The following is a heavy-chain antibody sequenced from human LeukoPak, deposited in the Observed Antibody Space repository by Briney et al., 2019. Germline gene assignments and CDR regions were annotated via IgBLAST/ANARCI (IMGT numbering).Heavy chain of an antibody. V-gene: IGHV3-15*01. CDR1: GFTFSNAW. CDR3: TTLGAFDY. CDR2: VKRKTDGGTT. D-gene: IGHD3-16*01. J-gene: IGHJ4*02. Sequence: GRSLRLSCVASGFTFSNAWMSWVRQAPGKGLEWVGRVKRKTDGGTTDYAAPVKGRFSISRDDSKNTLYLQMNSLKTEDTAVYYCTTLGAFDYWGQGTLVTVSS.